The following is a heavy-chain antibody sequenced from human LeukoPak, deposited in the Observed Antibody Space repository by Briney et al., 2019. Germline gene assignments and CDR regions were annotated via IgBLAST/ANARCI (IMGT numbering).Heavy chain of an antibody. J-gene: IGHJ4*02. CDR1: GFTFSSYA. CDR2: ISGSGGST. V-gene: IGHV3-23*01. Sequence: GGSLRLSCAASGFTFSSYAMSWVRQAPGKGLEWVSAISGSGGSTYYADSVKGRFTISRDNSKNTLYLQMNSLRAEDTAVYYCAKDGVGHSGYSVKYAYWGQGTLVTVSS. D-gene: IGHD5-12*01. CDR3: AKDGVGHSGYSVKYAY.